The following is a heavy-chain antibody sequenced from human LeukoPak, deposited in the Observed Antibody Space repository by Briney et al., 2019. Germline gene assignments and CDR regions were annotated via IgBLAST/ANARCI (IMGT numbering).Heavy chain of an antibody. V-gene: IGHV4-39*01. Sequence: PSETLSLTCTVSGGSISSSSYYWGWIRQPPGKGLEWIGSIYHSGSTYYTPSLKSRVTISVDTSKNQFSLKLSSVTAADTAVCYCARQGRTSSGWYSSYYYGMDVWGQGTTVTVSS. CDR1: GGSISSSSYY. CDR3: ARQGRTSSGWYSSYYYGMDV. CDR2: IYHSGST. D-gene: IGHD6-19*01. J-gene: IGHJ6*02.